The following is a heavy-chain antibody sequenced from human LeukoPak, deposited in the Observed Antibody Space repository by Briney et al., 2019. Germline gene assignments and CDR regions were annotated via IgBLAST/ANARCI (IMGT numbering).Heavy chain of an antibody. CDR3: VAAGGNRN. CDR2: ISSFGT. D-gene: IGHD2/OR15-2a*01. V-gene: IGHV3-23*01. J-gene: IGHJ4*02. Sequence: GGSLRLSCVVSGFIFSNYGMTWVRQARGKGLEWVATISSFGTDYADSVKGRFTISRDNSKNTLYLQMNSLRGDDSDLYYCVAAGGNRNWGQGSPVTVSS. CDR1: GFIFSNYG.